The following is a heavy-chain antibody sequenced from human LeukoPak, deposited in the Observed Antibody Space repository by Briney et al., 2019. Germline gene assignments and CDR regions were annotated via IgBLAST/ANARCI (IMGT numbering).Heavy chain of an antibody. Sequence: SQTLSLTCTVSGGSISSGSYYWSWLRQPAGKGLEWIGRIYTSGSTNYNPSLKSRVTISVDTSKNQFSLKLSSVTAADTAVYYCARDFGYYGSGSYAWYFDLWGRGTLVTVSS. J-gene: IGHJ2*01. CDR1: GGSISSGSYY. CDR3: ARDFGYYGSGSYAWYFDL. CDR2: IYTSGST. V-gene: IGHV4-61*02. D-gene: IGHD3-10*01.